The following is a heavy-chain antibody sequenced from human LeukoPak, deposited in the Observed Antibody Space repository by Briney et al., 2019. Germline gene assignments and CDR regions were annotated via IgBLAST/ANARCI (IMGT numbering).Heavy chain of an antibody. CDR2: ITGSGGTT. J-gene: IGHJ4*02. CDR1: ELTFSSYA. V-gene: IGHV3-23*01. D-gene: IGHD2-2*01. Sequence: GGSLRLSCAASELTFSSYAMSWVRQAPGKGLEWVSAITGSGGTTYYADSVKGRYTISRDNSKNTLYLQMNSLRAEDTAVYYCAKLRGPVVTEDDKYYFDYWGQGSLVTVSS. CDR3: AKLRGPVVTEDDKYYFDY.